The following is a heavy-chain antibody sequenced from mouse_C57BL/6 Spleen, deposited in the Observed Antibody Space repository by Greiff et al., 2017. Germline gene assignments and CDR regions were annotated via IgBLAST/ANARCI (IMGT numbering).Heavy chain of an antibody. CDR1: GYAFTNYL. Sequence: VQLQQSGAELVRPGTSVKVSCKASGYAFTNYLIEWVKQRPGQGLEWIGVINPGSGGTNYNEKFKGKATLTADKSSSTAYMQLSSLTSEDSAVYFCAREEAPYYGNYNYFDYWGQGTTLTVSS. CDR2: INPGSGGT. D-gene: IGHD2-10*01. V-gene: IGHV1-54*01. J-gene: IGHJ2*01. CDR3: AREEAPYYGNYNYFDY.